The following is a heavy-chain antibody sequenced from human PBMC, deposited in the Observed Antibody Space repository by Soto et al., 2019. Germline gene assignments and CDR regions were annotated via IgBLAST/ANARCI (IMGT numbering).Heavy chain of an antibody. CDR3: AREVRVRGFAFDI. D-gene: IGHD3-3*01. CDR2: ISYHGSNK. V-gene: IGHV3-30*14. J-gene: IGHJ3*02. Sequence: GGSLRLSCAASGFTFSTSAMHWVRQAPGKGLEWVALISYHGSNKYYGDSVEGRFTISRDNSKNMLYLQMNSLRVEDTAVYYCAREVRVRGFAFDIWGQGTMVTVSS. CDR1: GFTFSTSA.